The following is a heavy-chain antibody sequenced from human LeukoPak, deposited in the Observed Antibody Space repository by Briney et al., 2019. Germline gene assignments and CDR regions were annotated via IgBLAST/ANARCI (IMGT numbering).Heavy chain of an antibody. CDR2: IIPILGTA. CDR3: ARDSVVVPAADDAFDI. Sequence: GSSVKVSCKASGGTFSSYAISWVRQAPGQGLEWMGGIIPILGTANYAQKFQGRVTITADESTSTAYMELGSLRSEDTAVYYCARDSVVVPAADDAFDIWGQGTMVTVSS. V-gene: IGHV1-69*01. J-gene: IGHJ3*02. CDR1: GGTFSSYA. D-gene: IGHD2-2*01.